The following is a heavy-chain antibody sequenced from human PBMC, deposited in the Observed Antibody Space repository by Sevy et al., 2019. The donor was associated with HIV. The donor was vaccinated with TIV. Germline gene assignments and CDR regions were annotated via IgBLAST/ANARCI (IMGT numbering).Heavy chain of an antibody. CDR3: ARGGSSWTGYLDY. Sequence: GGSLRLSCAASGFTFSNYEINWVRQAPGKGLEWVSYITSSGTTIYYADSVKGRFTISRDNAKNSLYLQMNSLRAEDTAVYYCARGGSSWTGYLDYWGQGTLVTVSS. CDR2: ITSSGTTI. CDR1: GFTFSNYE. D-gene: IGHD6-13*01. J-gene: IGHJ4*02. V-gene: IGHV3-48*03.